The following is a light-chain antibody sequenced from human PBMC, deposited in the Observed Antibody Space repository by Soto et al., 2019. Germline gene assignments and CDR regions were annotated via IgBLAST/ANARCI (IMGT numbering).Light chain of an antibody. CDR2: GNS. J-gene: IGLJ2*01. CDR3: QSYDSSLSVFVV. V-gene: IGLV1-40*01. Sequence: QAVVTQPPSVSGAPGQRVTISCTGSSSNIGAGYDVHWYQQLPGTAPKLLIYGNSNRPSGVLDRFSGSKSGTSASLAITGLQAEDEADYYCQSYDSSLSVFVVFGGGTKVTVL. CDR1: SSNIGAGYD.